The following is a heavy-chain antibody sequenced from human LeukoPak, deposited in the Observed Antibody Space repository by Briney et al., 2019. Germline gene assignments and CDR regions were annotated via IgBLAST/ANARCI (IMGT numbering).Heavy chain of an antibody. Sequence: ASVKVSCKASGYTFTGYYMHWVRQAPGQGLEWMGWINPNSGGINYAQKFQGRVTMTRDTSISTAYMELSRLRSDDTAVYYCARTTVTTGGAFDIWGQGTMVTVSS. D-gene: IGHD4-17*01. CDR2: INPNSGGI. V-gene: IGHV1-2*02. J-gene: IGHJ3*02. CDR1: GYTFTGYY. CDR3: ARTTVTTGGAFDI.